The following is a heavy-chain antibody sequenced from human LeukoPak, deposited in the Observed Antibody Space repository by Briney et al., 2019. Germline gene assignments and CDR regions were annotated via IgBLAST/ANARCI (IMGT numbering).Heavy chain of an antibody. J-gene: IGHJ6*02. D-gene: IGHD1-26*01. V-gene: IGHV1-18*01. CDR2: ISAYNGNT. CDR3: ARDPFHSGGYMNYYYGMDV. Sequence: ASVKVSCKASGYTFTSYGISWVRQAPGQGLEWMGWISAYNGNTNYAQKLQGRVTMTTDTSTSTAYMELRSLRSDDTAVYYCARDPFHSGGYMNYYYGMDVWGQGTTVTVSS. CDR1: GYTFTSYG.